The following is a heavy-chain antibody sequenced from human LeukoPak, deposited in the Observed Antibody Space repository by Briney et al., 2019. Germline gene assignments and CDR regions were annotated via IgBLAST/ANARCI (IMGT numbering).Heavy chain of an antibody. J-gene: IGHJ6*03. CDR1: GFTFSSYG. CDR2: IWYDGSNK. CDR3: AKDAGEYYGDYVRYYYMDV. Sequence: GGSLRLSCAASGFTFSSYGMHWVRQAPGKGLEWVAVIWYDGSNKYYADSVKGRFTISRDNSKNTLYLQMNSLRAEDTAVYYCAKDAGEYYGDYVRYYYMDVWGKGTTVTVSS. V-gene: IGHV3-33*06. D-gene: IGHD4-17*01.